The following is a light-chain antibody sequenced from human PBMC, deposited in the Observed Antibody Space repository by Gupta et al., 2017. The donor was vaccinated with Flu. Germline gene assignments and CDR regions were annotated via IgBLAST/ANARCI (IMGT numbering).Light chain of an antibody. J-gene: IGLJ2*01. V-gene: IGLV3-1*01. CDR3: QTWDSSTGV. CDR2: QDN. CDR1: KLVDKF. Sequence: SPGQTASITCSGDKLVDKFVCWFQQKPGQSPVMVIYQDNKRPSGIPERFSGSNSGNTATLTISGTQAVDEADYYCQTWDSSTGVFGGGTMLTVL.